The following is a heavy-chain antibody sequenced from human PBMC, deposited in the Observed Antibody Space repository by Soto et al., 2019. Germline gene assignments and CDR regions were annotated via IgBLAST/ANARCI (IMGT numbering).Heavy chain of an antibody. V-gene: IGHV2-5*02. CDR2: IYWDDDK. D-gene: IGHD1-1*01. Sequence: QITLKESGPTLVKPTQTLTLTCTFSGFSLNTRGVGVGWIGQPPGKALEWLSLIYWDDDKRYSPSLKSRLTITKGTSKNHVVHTMTNMDPADTATYYCAHLTGTTGTPHFDSWGQGTLVTVSS. CDR3: AHLTGTTGTPHFDS. J-gene: IGHJ4*02. CDR1: GFSLNTRGVG.